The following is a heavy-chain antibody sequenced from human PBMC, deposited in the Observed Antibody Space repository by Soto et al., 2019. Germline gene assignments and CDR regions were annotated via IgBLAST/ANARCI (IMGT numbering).Heavy chain of an antibody. J-gene: IGHJ1*01. CDR3: ASKATFNSHH. CDR1: GFTFSGYA. CDR2: ISTSGDRP. V-gene: IGHV3-23*01. Sequence: PGGSLRLSCAGSGFTFSGYAMTWVRQAPGKGLEWVSVISTSGDRPDYADSVKGRFTISRDNSKNMLYLQMNSLRVEDTAIYYCASKATFNSHHWRHGTPVTL.